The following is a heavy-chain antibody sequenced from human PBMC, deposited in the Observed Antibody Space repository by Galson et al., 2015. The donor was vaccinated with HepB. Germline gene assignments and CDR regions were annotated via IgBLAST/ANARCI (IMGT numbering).Heavy chain of an antibody. CDR3: ARVVYGMDV. CDR2: ISPNSGDT. Sequence: SVKVSCKASGYTFTNYYIHWVRQAPGEGLEWMGWISPNSGDTTYSQKFQGRITMTRDTSINTAYMELSSLRSDDTAVYYCARVVYGMDVWGLGTTVPVSS. V-gene: IGHV1-2*02. CDR1: GYTFTNYY. J-gene: IGHJ6*02.